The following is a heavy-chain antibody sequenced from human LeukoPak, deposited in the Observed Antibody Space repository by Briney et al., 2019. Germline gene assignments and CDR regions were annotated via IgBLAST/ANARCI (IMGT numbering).Heavy chain of an antibody. CDR2: ISSSSSYI. Sequence: GGSLRLSYAASGFTFSSYSMYWVRQAPGKGLEWVSSISSSSSYIYYADSVKGRFTISRDNAKNSLYLQMNSLRAEDTAVYYCAREPDIVVVVAATPDDYWGQGTLVTVSS. J-gene: IGHJ4*02. CDR3: AREPDIVVVVAATPDDY. V-gene: IGHV3-21*01. CDR1: GFTFSSYS. D-gene: IGHD2-15*01.